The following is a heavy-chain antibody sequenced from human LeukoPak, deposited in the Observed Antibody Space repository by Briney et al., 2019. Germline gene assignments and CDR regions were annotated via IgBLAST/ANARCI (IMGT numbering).Heavy chain of an antibody. J-gene: IGHJ6*03. D-gene: IGHD3-22*01. CDR1: GYTFTSYY. V-gene: IGHV1-46*01. Sequence: ASVKVSCKASGYTFTSYYMHWVRQAPGQGLEWMGIINPSGGSTSYAQKFQGRVTMTRDMSTSTVYMELSSLRSEDTAVYYCARDRSSSNNYYDSSGYLWVRGYYYYMDVWGKGTTVTVSS. CDR2: INPSGGST. CDR3: ARDRSSSNNYYDSSGYLWVRGYYYYMDV.